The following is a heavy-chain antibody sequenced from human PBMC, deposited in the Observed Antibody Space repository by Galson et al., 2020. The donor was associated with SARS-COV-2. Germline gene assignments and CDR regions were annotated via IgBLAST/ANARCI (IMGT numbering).Heavy chain of an antibody. Sequence: ASVKVSCNPSGYTFTGHYMHSVRQAPGQGLEWMGWINPNSGGTTYAQKFQGRVTMTRDTSISTAYMELKRLRSDDTAIYYCARAGQSPDYYYYYNLDVWGQGTTVTVSS. V-gene: IGHV1-2*02. CDR3: ARAGQSPDYYYYYNLDV. CDR1: GYTFTGHY. D-gene: IGHD3-10*01. CDR2: INPNSGGT. J-gene: IGHJ6*02.